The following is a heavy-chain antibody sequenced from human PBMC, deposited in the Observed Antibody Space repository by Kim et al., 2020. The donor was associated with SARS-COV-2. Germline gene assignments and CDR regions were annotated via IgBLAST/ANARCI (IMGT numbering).Heavy chain of an antibody. CDR2: ISIKTDSYAT. D-gene: IGHD2-21*02. Sequence: GGSLRLSCAASGFIFSDSNIHWVRQASGKGLEWVGRISIKTDSYATAYPASVKGRFTISRDDSKNRAYLQMNGLKTEDTAVYYCSKSYCGGDCYPHWGQGTLVTVSS. CDR1: GFIFSDSN. V-gene: IGHV3-73*01. CDR3: SKSYCGGDCYPH. J-gene: IGHJ4*02.